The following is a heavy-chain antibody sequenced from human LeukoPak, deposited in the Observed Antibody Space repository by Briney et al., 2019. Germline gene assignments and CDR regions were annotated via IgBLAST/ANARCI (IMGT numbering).Heavy chain of an antibody. CDR3: AKDLAPFTSGWYAFDC. CDR2: ITGSGGTK. D-gene: IGHD6-13*01. Sequence: GGSLRLSCAASGFSFTSYAMSWVRQAPGKGLEWVSAITGSGGTKYYADSVKGRCTISRDSSKNTLFLQMNSLGAEDTAVYSCAKDLAPFTSGWYAFDCWGRGTLVSVSS. V-gene: IGHV3-23*01. J-gene: IGHJ4*01. CDR1: GFSFTSYA.